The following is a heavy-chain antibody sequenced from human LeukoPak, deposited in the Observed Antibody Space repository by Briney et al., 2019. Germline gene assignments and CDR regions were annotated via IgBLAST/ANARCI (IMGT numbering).Heavy chain of an antibody. V-gene: IGHV1-3*01. D-gene: IGHD2-2*01. J-gene: IGHJ3*02. CDR1: GYTFTSYA. Sequence: ASVKLSCTASGYTFTSYAMHWVRQAPGQRLEWMGWINAGNGNTKYSQKFQGRVTITRDTSASTAYMELSSLRSEDTAVYYCARGLGYCSSTSCYAEAHAFDIWGQGTMVTVSS. CDR2: INAGNGNT. CDR3: ARGLGYCSSTSCYAEAHAFDI.